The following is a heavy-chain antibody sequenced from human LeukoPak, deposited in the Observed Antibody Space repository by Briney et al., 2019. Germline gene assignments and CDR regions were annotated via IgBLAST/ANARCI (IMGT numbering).Heavy chain of an antibody. Sequence: ASVKVSCKASGYTFTSYAMNWVRQAPGQGLEWMGWINTNTGNPTYAQGFTGRFVFSLDTSVSTAYLQISSLKAEDTAVYYCARAPWITMVRGVIITENWFDPWGQGTLVTVSS. V-gene: IGHV7-4-1*02. CDR3: ARAPWITMVRGVIITENWFDP. CDR1: GYTFTSYA. D-gene: IGHD3-10*01. CDR2: INTNTGNP. J-gene: IGHJ5*02.